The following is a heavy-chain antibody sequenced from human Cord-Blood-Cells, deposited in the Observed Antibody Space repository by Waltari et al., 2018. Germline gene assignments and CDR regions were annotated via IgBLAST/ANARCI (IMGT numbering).Heavy chain of an antibody. CDR2: INHSGRT. J-gene: IGHJ4*02. CDR1: VRSFSGYY. Sequence: QVQLQQWGAGLLKPSETRSPTCAVYVRSFSGYYWLWTRQPPGKGLEWIGEINHSGRTNYNPSLKSRVTISVDTSKNQFSLKLSSVTAADTAVYYCARWGTTGTTDYFDYWGQGTLVTVSS. V-gene: IGHV4-34*01. CDR3: ARWGTTGTTDYFDY. D-gene: IGHD1-1*01.